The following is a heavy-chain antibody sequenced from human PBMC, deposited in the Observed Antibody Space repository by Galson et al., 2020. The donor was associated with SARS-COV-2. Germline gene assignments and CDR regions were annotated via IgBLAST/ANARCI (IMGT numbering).Heavy chain of an antibody. CDR2: ISYDGSNK. CDR3: ARPYSGSYYGYFDL. D-gene: IGHD1-26*01. CDR1: GFTFSSYA. Sequence: GESLKISCAASGFTFSSYAMHWVRQAPGKGLEWVAVISYDGSNKYYADSVKGRFTISSDNSKNTLYLQMNSLRAEDTAVYYCARPYSGSYYGYFDLWGRGTLVTVSS. V-gene: IGHV3-30-3*01. J-gene: IGHJ2*01.